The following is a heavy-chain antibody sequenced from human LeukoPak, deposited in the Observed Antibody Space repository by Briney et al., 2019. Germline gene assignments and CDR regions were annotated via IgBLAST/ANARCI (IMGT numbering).Heavy chain of an antibody. CDR1: GGPFSNYY. Sequence: SETLSLTCTVSGGPFSNYYWTWIRQSPGKGLEWIGSTSYIGNINYNPSLKTRVTISVESSKGQFSLKLSSVTAADTAVYYCARRGVPSKFYYFDSWGQGTPVTVSS. D-gene: IGHD2-2*01. V-gene: IGHV4-59*08. J-gene: IGHJ4*02. CDR2: TSYIGNI. CDR3: ARRGVPSKFYYFDS.